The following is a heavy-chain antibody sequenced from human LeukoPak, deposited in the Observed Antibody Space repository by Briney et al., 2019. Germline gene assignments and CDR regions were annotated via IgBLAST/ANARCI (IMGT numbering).Heavy chain of an antibody. V-gene: IGHV1-69*01. D-gene: IGHD2-8*01. CDR3: ARVTKMVYATSSAFDI. CDR1: GGTFSSYA. Sequence: SVKVSCKASGGTFSSYAISWVRQAPGQGLEWMGGIIPIFGTANYAQKFQGRVTITADESTSKAYMELSSLRSEDTAVYYCARVTKMVYATSSAFDIWGQGTMVTVSS. J-gene: IGHJ3*02. CDR2: IIPIFGTA.